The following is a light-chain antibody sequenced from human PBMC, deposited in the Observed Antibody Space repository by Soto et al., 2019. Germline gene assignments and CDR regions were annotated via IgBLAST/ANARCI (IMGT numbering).Light chain of an antibody. CDR3: QQSYSNPPA. Sequence: IQLTQSPASLSASLGDRVTITCGASQDIAIYLAWYQQKPGEAPKLLIYAASTLQSGVPSRFSGSGSGTDFTLTISSLQPEDFETYYCQQSYSNPPAFGQGTKVDIK. CDR1: QDIAIY. J-gene: IGKJ1*01. V-gene: IGKV1-39*01. CDR2: AAS.